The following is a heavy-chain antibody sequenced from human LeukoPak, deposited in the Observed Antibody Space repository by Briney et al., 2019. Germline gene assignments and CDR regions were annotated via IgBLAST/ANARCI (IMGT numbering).Heavy chain of an antibody. CDR2: INHSGST. J-gene: IGHJ4*02. V-gene: IGHV4-34*01. Sequence: SETLSLNCAVYGGSFSGYYWSWIRQPPGKGLEWIGEINHSGSTNYNPSLKSRVTISVDTSKNQFSLKLSSVTAADTAVYYCATYSSSGGFDYWGQGTLVTVSS. CDR3: ATYSSSGGFDY. CDR1: GGSFSGYY. D-gene: IGHD6-6*01.